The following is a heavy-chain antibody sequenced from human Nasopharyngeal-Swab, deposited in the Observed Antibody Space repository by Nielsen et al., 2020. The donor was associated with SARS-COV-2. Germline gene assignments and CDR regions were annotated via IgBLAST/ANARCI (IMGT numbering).Heavy chain of an antibody. V-gene: IGHV4-34*01. CDR3: ARGLRWVAVVRWELLSGFDY. J-gene: IGHJ4*02. Sequence: RQAPGKGLEWIGEINHSGSTNYNPSLKSRVTISVDTSKNQFSLKLSSVTAADTAVYYCARGLRWVAVVRWELLSGFDYWGQGTPVTVSS. CDR2: INHSGST. D-gene: IGHD1-26*01.